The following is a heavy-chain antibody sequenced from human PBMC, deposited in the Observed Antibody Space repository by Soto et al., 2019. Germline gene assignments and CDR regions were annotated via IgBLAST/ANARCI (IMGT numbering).Heavy chain of an antibody. CDR1: GFTFSSYD. CDR2: ISYDGSNK. CDR3: ARGSPSVVPAANDY. V-gene: IGHV3-30-3*01. J-gene: IGHJ4*02. Sequence: QVQLVESGGGVVQPGRSLSLSCAASGFTFSSYDMHWVRQAPGKGLEWVAVISYDGSNKYYADSVKGRFTISRDNSKNTLYLQMNSLIAEDTAVYYGARGSPSVVPAANDYWGQGTLVTVSS. D-gene: IGHD2-2*01.